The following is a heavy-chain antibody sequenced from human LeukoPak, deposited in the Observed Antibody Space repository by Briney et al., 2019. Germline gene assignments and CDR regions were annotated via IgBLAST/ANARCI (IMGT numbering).Heavy chain of an antibody. Sequence: SETLSLTCTVSGGSISSSSYYWGWIRQPPGKGLEWIGNLYYSGSTYYNPSLKSRVTISVDTSKNQFSLKLSSVTTADTAVYYCARHEDYMDVWGKGTTVTISS. J-gene: IGHJ6*03. V-gene: IGHV4-39*01. CDR1: GGSISSSSYY. CDR3: ARHEDYMDV. CDR2: LYYSGST. D-gene: IGHD2-15*01.